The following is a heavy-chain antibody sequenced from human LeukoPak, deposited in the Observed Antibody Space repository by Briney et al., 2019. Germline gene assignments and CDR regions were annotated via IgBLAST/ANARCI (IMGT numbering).Heavy chain of an antibody. D-gene: IGHD2-21*01. V-gene: IGHV4-4*09. Sequence: SETLSLTCTVSGVSVTSYYWTWIRQPPGKGLESIGYVYTGGIVRYNPSLQGRVTMSLDTSNNQFSLNLNSVTAADTAVYYCARTARLPDCWGQGTLVTVSS. J-gene: IGHJ1*01. CDR1: GVSVTSYY. CDR2: VYTGGIV. CDR3: ARTARLPDC.